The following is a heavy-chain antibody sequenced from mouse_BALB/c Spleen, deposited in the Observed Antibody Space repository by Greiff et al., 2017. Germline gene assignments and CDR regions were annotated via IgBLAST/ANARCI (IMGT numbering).Heavy chain of an antibody. V-gene: IGHV1-15*01. CDR3: TRWGDGYYGAMDY. Sequence: QVHVKQSGAELVRPGASVTLSCKASGYTFTDYEMHWVKQTPVHGLEWIGAIDPETGGTAYNQKFKGKATLTADKSSSTAYMELRSLTSEDSAVYYCTRWGDGYYGAMDYWGQGTSVTVSS. D-gene: IGHD2-3*01. CDR1: GYTFTDYE. CDR2: IDPETGGT. J-gene: IGHJ4*01.